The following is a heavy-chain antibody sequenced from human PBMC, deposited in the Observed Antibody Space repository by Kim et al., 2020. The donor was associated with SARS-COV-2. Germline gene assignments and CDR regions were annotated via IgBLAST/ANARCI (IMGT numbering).Heavy chain of an antibody. CDR3: ARGEGRFDP. Sequence: TANYAQKFQGRVTITADESTSTAYMELGSRGSEDTAGYYCARGEGRFDPWGQGTLVTVSS. D-gene: IGHD1-26*01. J-gene: IGHJ5*02. CDR2: TA. V-gene: IGHV1-69*01.